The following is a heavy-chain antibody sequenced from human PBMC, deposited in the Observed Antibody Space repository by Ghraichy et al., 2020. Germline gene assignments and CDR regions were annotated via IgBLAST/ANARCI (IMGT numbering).Heavy chain of an antibody. J-gene: IGHJ4*02. CDR3: ARAHAVYDILTRRYGYYFDY. CDR2: IYYTGRT. V-gene: IGHV4-59*01. D-gene: IGHD3-9*01. Sequence: ETLSLTCSVSGGSITSYYWSWIRQPPGKGLEWIGYIYYTGRTSYNPSLKSRVTMSIDTPKNQFSLNVTSLTAADTAMYFCARAHAVYDILTRRYGYYFDYWGQGNQVTVSS. CDR1: GGSITSYY.